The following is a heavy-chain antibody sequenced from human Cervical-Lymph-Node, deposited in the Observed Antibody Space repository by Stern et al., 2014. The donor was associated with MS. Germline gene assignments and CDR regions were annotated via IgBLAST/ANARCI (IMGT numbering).Heavy chain of an antibody. J-gene: IGHJ4*02. CDR1: GFIFNSYA. D-gene: IGHD5-18*01. CDR3: GKGVSLDTAMLDF. V-gene: IGHV3-30*04. Sequence: VQLVESGGGVVQPGRSLRLSCAASGFIFNSYAMLWVRQAPGKGLEWVALISYDGNTQYYAVSVKGRFTVSRDDSKNTLYLQMNSLRAEDTAVYYCGKGVSLDTAMLDFWGPGTLVTVSS. CDR2: ISYDGNTQ.